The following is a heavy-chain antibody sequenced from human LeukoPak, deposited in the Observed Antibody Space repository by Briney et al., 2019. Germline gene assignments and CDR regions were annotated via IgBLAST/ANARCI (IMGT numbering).Heavy chain of an antibody. CDR1: GFTFSDYY. V-gene: IGHV3-11*01. D-gene: IGHD3-22*01. CDR2: ISNTGSAM. CDR3: ASDSSGYFGP. Sequence: GGSLRLSCAASGFTFSDYYMTWIRQAPGRGLEWLSYISNTGSAMYYADSVKGRFTIPRDNAKNSLYLQMNSLTAEDTAIYYCASDSSGYFGPWGQGTLVTVSS. J-gene: IGHJ5*02.